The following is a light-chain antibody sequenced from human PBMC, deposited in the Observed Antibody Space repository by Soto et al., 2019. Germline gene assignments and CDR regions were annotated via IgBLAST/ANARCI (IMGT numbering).Light chain of an antibody. J-gene: IGKJ4*01. Sequence: EIVLTQSPGTLSLSPGEGATLSCRASQTVTVNSLAWYQQTPGQAPRLLIYDASNRATGIPARFSGSGSGTDFTLTISSLEPEDFAIYYCQQRSKWPLTFGGGTKVDIK. CDR2: DAS. V-gene: IGKV3-11*01. CDR3: QQRSKWPLT. CDR1: QTVTVNS.